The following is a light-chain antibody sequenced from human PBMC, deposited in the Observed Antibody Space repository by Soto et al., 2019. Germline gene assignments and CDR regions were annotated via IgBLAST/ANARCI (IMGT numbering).Light chain of an antibody. CDR1: QSISSY. J-gene: IGKJ1*01. Sequence: DIHITQSPSSLSASVGDRVNITCRASQSISSYLNWYQQKPGKAPKLLIYAASSLQSGVPSRFSGSGSGTDFTLTISSLQPEDFATYYCQQSYSTRWTFGQGTMVDVK. CDR3: QQSYSTRWT. V-gene: IGKV1-39*01. CDR2: AAS.